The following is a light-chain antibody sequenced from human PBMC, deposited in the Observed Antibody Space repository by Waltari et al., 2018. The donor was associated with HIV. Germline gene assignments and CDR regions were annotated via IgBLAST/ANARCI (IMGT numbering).Light chain of an antibody. Sequence: DIVLTQSPDSLAVSLGEGATINCKSSQSVLYSSNNKNYLAWYQQKPGQPPKLLIYWASARESGVPDLFSGSGSGTDFTLTISSLQAEDVAVYYCQQYYTTPYTFGQGTKLEIK. CDR1: QSVLYSSNNKNY. V-gene: IGKV4-1*01. CDR3: QQYYTTPYT. J-gene: IGKJ2*01. CDR2: WAS.